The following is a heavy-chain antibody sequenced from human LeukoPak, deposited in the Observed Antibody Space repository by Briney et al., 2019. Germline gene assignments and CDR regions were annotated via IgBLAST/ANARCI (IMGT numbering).Heavy chain of an antibody. D-gene: IGHD6-13*01. CDR1: GFTFSSYW. J-gene: IGHJ4*02. CDR2: IKQDGSEK. V-gene: IGHV3-7*03. Sequence: PGGSLRLSCAASGFTFSSYWMSWVRQAPGKGLEWVANIKQDGSEKYYVDSVKGRFTISRDNAKNSLYLQMNSLRAEDTALYYCAKDILAAAGTTSAFDYWGQGTLVTVSS. CDR3: AKDILAAAGTTSAFDY.